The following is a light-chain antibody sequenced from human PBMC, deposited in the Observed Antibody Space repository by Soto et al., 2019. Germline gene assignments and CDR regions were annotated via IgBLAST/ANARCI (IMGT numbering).Light chain of an antibody. V-gene: IGKV3-20*01. Sequence: EIVLTQSPGTLSLSPGERATLSCMASQTVSRSALAWYQQKPGQAPRLLIYGASNRATGIPDRFSGSGSGTDFTLTISSLQPEDFATYYCQQANSFPWTFGQGTKVDIK. CDR1: QTVSRSA. CDR3: QQANSFPWT. J-gene: IGKJ1*01. CDR2: GAS.